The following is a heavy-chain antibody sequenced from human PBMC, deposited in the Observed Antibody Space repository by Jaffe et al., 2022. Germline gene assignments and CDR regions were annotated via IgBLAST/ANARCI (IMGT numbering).Heavy chain of an antibody. CDR2: IYHSGDT. D-gene: IGHD6-19*01. CDR3: ARGVAGNWYFDL. J-gene: IGHJ2*01. V-gene: IGHV4-4*02. CDR1: GGSISSSNW. Sequence: QVQLQESGPGLVQPSGTLSLTCAVSGGSISSSNWWSWVRQPPGKGLEWIGEIYHSGDTKYNPSLKSRVTISVDNSQNHFSLELSSVTAADTAVYYCARGVAGNWYFDLWGRGTLVTVSS.